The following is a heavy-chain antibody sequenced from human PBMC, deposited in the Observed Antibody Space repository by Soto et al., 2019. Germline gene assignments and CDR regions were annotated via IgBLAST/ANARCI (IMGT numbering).Heavy chain of an antibody. CDR1: GASVSNFY. J-gene: IGHJ4*02. Sequence: SETLSLTCTVSGASVSNFYWSWIRQPAGKGLEWIGRIYTSGNTNYNPSLKSRVTMSVDTSKNQFSLKLKSVTAADTAVYYCVRGTFDYWGQGILVTVSS. CDR3: VRGTFDY. V-gene: IGHV4-4*07. CDR2: IYTSGNT.